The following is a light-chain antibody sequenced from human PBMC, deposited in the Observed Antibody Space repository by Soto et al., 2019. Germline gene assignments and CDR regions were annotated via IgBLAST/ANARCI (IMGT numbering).Light chain of an antibody. CDR3: QTWGTGIAV. Sequence: QLVLTQSPSASASLGASVKLTCTLSSLHSSYAIAWHQQQPEKGPRYLMKLNSDGSHSKGDGIPDRFSGSSSGAERYLTISSLQSEDEADYYCQTWGTGIAVFGGGTQLTVL. CDR2: LNSDGSH. V-gene: IGLV4-69*01. CDR1: SLHSSYA. J-gene: IGLJ7*01.